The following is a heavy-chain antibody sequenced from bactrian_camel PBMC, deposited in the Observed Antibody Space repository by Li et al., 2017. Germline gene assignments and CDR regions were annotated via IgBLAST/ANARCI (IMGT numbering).Heavy chain of an antibody. D-gene: IGHD3*01. Sequence: HVQLVESGGDSVETGGSLRLSCVISGHSHGSNCVGWYRLPPGRAPAEREGIAAIRRSGGETWYDDSMKGRFTISQNNAERTITLQMNNLKPEDTAVYYCAADRRLYLGCRPRLDYTGWGQGTQVTVS. J-gene: IGHJ4*01. CDR3: AADRRLYLGCRPRLDYTG. V-gene: IGHV3-3*01. CDR1: GHSHGSNC. CDR2: IRRSGGET.